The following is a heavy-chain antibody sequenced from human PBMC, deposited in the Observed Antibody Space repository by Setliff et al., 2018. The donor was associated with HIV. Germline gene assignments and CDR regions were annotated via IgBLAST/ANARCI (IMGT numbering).Heavy chain of an antibody. CDR2: IHSSGST. CDR3: ATLDHSGGNFLAY. CDR1: GGSVNDFY. V-gene: IGHV4-4*09. D-gene: IGHD2-21*02. Sequence: PSETLSLTCTVSGGSVNDFYCNWIRQPPGKGPEWIGYIHSSGSTIYNPSLKSRITRSLDTSKEQFSLALSSATAADTAVYYCATLDHSGGNFLAYWGQGSLVTVSS. J-gene: IGHJ4*02.